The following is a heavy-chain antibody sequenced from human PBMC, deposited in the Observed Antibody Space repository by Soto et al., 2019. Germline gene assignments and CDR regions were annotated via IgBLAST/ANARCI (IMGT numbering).Heavy chain of an antibody. CDR3: ATIFTHAGFWDYFDH. V-gene: IGHV5-51*01. Sequence: PGESLKISCKASGYDFSTHWIGWVRHMPGKGLQWMAIIYPSDSDTKYSPSFQGHVTISVDKSISTAYLQWSGLQASDSAKYYCATIFTHAGFWDYFDHWGPGTLVTVSS. CDR1: GYDFSTHW. D-gene: IGHD3-3*01. J-gene: IGHJ4*02. CDR2: IYPSDSDT.